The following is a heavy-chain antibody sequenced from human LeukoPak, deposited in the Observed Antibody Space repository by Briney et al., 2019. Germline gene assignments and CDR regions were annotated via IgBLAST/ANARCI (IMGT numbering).Heavy chain of an antibody. V-gene: IGHV3-30*02. J-gene: IGHJ3*02. CDR2: IRYDGSNK. CDR1: GFTFSSYG. Sequence: PGGSLRLSCAASGFTFSSYGMHWVRQAPGKGLEWVAFIRYDGSNKYYADSVKGRFTISRDNSKNTLYLQMNSLRAEDAAVYYCARESQSLRAFDIWGQGTMVTVSS. CDR3: ARESQSLRAFDI.